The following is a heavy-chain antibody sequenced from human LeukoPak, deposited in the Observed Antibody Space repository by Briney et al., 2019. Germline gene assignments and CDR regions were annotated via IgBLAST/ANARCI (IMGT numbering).Heavy chain of an antibody. J-gene: IGHJ3*01. CDR3: ARTFYDSLDSDAFDF. CDR1: GYTFTGYY. D-gene: IGHD2/OR15-2a*01. CDR2: INPDSGGT. Sequence: ASVKVSCKASGYTFTGYYMHWVRQAPGQGLEWMGWINPDSGGTNNAQKFQGRVTMTSDASISTAYMELSKLRSDDTAVYYCARTFYDSLDSDAFDFWGQGKMVIVSS. V-gene: IGHV1-2*02.